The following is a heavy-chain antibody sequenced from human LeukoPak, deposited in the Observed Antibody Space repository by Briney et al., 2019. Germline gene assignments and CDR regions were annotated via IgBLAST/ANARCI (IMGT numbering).Heavy chain of an antibody. CDR2: IYHSGST. J-gene: IGHJ5*02. Sequence: SETLSLTCAVYGGSFSGYYWSWIRQPPGKGPEWIGSIYHSGSTYYNPSLKSRVTISVDTSKNQFSLKLSSVTAADTAVYYCAEMVVAATWFDPWGQGTLVTVSS. V-gene: IGHV4-34*01. D-gene: IGHD2-15*01. CDR1: GGSFSGYY. CDR3: AEMVVAATWFDP.